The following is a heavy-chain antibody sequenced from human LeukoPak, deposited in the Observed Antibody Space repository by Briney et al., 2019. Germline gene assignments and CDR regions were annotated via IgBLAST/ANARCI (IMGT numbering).Heavy chain of an antibody. V-gene: IGHV3-30*09. D-gene: IGHD3-10*01. J-gene: IGHJ4*02. CDR2: LSYDGTSE. CDR3: ARDPGGSGRHSFDPAYHFDS. CDR1: GFPISNYP. Sequence: HAGGSLRLSCVASGFPISNYPMHWVRQAPGKGLEWLAHLSYDGTSESYADSVKGRFAISKDTSRNTLYLQMNTLRLDDTAVFFCARDPGGSGRHSFDPAYHFDSWGQGSLVTVSS.